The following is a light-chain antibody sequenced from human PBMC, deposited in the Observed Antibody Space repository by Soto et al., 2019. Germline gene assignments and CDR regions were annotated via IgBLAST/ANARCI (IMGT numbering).Light chain of an antibody. Sequence: DIQMTQSPSTLSASVGDSVTITCRASQSISNWLAWYQQKPGKAPKLLIYKASILESGVPSGFSGSGSGTEFTLTIRSLQPDDFATYYCQQYTGYPVTFGQGTRLEIK. CDR1: QSISNW. J-gene: IGKJ5*01. V-gene: IGKV1-5*03. CDR3: QQYTGYPVT. CDR2: KAS.